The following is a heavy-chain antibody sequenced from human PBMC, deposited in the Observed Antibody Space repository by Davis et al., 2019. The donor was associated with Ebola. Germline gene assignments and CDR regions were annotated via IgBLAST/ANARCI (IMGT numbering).Heavy chain of an antibody. V-gene: IGHV3-30*18. CDR2: ISYDGSNK. D-gene: IGHD5-18*01. Sequence: GGSLRLSCAASGFTFSSYGMHWVRQAPGKGLEWVAVISYDGSNKYYADSVKGRFTISRDNSKNTLYLQMNSLRAEDTAVYYCAKGQGYSYGYLDYWGQGTLVTVS. CDR1: GFTFSSYG. CDR3: AKGQGYSYGYLDY. J-gene: IGHJ4*02.